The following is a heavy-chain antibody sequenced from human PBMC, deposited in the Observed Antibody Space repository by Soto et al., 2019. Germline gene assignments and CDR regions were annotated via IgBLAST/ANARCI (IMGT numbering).Heavy chain of an antibody. CDR1: GFTVSSNY. D-gene: IGHD3-22*01. CDR3: ARDKGCYDSSGYCYGMDV. Sequence: EVQLVETGGGLIQPGGSLRLSCAASGFTVSSNYMSWVRQAPGKGLEWVSVIYSGGSTYYADSVKGRFTISRDNSKNTLYLQMNSRRAEDTAVYYCARDKGCYDSSGYCYGMDVWGQGTTVTVSS. V-gene: IGHV3-53*02. J-gene: IGHJ6*02. CDR2: IYSGGST.